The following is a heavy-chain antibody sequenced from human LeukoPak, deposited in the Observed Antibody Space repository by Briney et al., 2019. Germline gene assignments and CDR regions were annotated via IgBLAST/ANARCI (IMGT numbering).Heavy chain of an antibody. CDR1: GFTFSNYE. CDR3: ARDRIEGATSDFDY. Sequence: GGSLRLSCAASGFTFSNYEMNWVRQAPGKGLEWVAGIWYDGSNKYYADSVKGRFTISRDNSKNMVYLQMNSLTAEDTAVYYCARDRIEGATSDFDYWGQGTLVTVSS. D-gene: IGHD2-21*01. V-gene: IGHV3-33*08. CDR2: IWYDGSNK. J-gene: IGHJ4*02.